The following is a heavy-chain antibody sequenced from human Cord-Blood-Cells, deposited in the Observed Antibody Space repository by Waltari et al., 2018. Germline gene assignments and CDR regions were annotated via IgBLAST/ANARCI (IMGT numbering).Heavy chain of an antibody. V-gene: IGHV4-4*07. CDR3: ARDPPGGCSSTSCLYWYFDL. D-gene: IGHD2-2*01. CDR2: IYTSGSP. J-gene: IGHJ2*01. Sequence: QVQLQESGPGLVKPSETLSLTCTVSGGSISSYYWSWIRQPAGKGLGWFGRIYTSGSPNSNPSLKSRVTMSVDTSKNQFSLKLSSVTAADTAVYYCARDPPGGCSSTSCLYWYFDLWGRGTLVTVSS. CDR1: GGSISSYY.